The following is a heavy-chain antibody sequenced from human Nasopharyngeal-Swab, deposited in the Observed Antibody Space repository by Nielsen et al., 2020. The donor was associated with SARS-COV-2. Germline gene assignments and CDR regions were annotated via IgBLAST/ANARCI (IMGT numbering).Heavy chain of an antibody. D-gene: IGHD6-19*01. CDR2: TYYRSKWYN. Sequence: WIRQSPSRGLEWLGRTYYRSKWYNDYAVSVKSRITINPDTSKNQFSLQLNSVTPEDTAVYYCARDYAFHSSGTFDYWGQGTLVTVSS. V-gene: IGHV6-1*01. J-gene: IGHJ4*02. CDR3: ARDYAFHSSGTFDY.